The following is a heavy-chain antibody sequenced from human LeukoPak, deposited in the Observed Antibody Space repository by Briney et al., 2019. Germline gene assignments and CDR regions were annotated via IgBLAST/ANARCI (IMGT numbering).Heavy chain of an antibody. CDR3: AASQSDYYNSGTYHKIHY. CDR1: GGSISRPDHY. D-gene: IGHD3-10*01. J-gene: IGHJ4*02. V-gene: IGHV4-30-4*01. CDR2: IYDNEKT. Sequence: SETLSLTCSVSGGSISRPDHYWSWIRQSPGKGLEWIGFIYDNEKTHYSPSFESRVTISGDTSNNHFSLTLNFVTAADTAIYYCAASQSDYYNSGTYHKIHYWGRGALVTVSS.